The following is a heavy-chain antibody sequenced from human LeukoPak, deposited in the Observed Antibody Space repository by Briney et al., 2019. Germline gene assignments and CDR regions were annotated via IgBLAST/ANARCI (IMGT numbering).Heavy chain of an antibody. Sequence: SQTLSLTCTVSGGSISSGGYYWSWIRQHPGKGLEWIGYIYYGGSTYYNPSLKSRVTISVDTSKNQFSLKLSSVTAADTAVYYCARDHDFYGMDVWGQGTTVTVSS. D-gene: IGHD3-3*01. V-gene: IGHV4-31*03. CDR1: GGSISSGGYY. CDR2: IYYGGST. CDR3: ARDHDFYGMDV. J-gene: IGHJ6*02.